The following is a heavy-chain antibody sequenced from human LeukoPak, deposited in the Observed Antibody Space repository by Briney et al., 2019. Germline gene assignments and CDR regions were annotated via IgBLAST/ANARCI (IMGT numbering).Heavy chain of an antibody. D-gene: IGHD6-6*01. CDR3: ARAGYSTSSLAFDM. J-gene: IGHJ3*02. CDR2: ISSGGRNI. V-gene: IGHV3-48*03. Sequence: PGGSLRLSCQASGFTFSNYEMNWVRQAPGKGLEWVSYISSGGRNIYYADSVKGRFTISRDNTDNSLYLQMNSLRAEDTAVYYCARAGYSTSSLAFDMWGQGTMVTVSS. CDR1: GFTFSNYE.